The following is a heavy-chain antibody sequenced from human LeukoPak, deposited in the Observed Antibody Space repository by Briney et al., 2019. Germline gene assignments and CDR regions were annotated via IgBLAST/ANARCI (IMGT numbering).Heavy chain of an antibody. Sequence: ASVKVSCKASVYTFTGYYMHWVRQAPGQGLEWMGWISPTSGGTNYAQKFQGRVTMTRDTSISTAYMELSRLRSDDTAVYYCAREAYASGSFRTDYYYMDVWGKGTTVTVSS. V-gene: IGHV1-2*02. D-gene: IGHD3-10*01. CDR1: VYTFTGYY. CDR2: ISPTSGGT. J-gene: IGHJ6*03. CDR3: AREAYASGSFRTDYYYMDV.